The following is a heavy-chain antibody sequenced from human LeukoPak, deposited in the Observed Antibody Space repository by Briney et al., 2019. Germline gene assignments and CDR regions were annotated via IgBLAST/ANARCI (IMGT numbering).Heavy chain of an antibody. Sequence: GGSLRLSCAASGFTFSNYSMNWVRQAPGKGLEWVSSISSSSSYIYYADSVKGRFTISRDNAKNSLYLQMNSLRAEDTAVYYCARARSSVGYFDYWGQGTLVTVSS. CDR3: ARARSSVGYFDY. CDR2: ISSSSSYI. J-gene: IGHJ4*02. CDR1: GFTFSNYS. V-gene: IGHV3-21*01. D-gene: IGHD6-19*01.